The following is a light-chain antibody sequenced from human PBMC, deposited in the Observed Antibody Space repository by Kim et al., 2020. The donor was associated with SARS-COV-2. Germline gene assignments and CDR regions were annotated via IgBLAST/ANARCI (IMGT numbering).Light chain of an antibody. Sequence: DIQMTQSPSSLSASVGDRVTITCRASQGISSWLAWYQQKPEKAPKCLIYAASSLQSGVPSRFSGSGSGTDFTLTISNLQPEDFATYFCQQYDSYPRTFGQGTRVDIK. CDR3: QQYDSYPRT. CDR2: AAS. J-gene: IGKJ1*01. CDR1: QGISSW. V-gene: IGKV1D-16*01.